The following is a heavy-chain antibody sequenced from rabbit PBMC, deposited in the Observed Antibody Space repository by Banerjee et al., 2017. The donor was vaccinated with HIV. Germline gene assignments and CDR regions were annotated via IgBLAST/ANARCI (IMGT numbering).Heavy chain of an antibody. V-gene: IGHV1S7*01. CDR1: GFDFITYY. J-gene: IGHJ4*01. CDR3: ASSLGYGYALGL. D-gene: IGHD6-1*01. Sequence: QLKESGGGLVQPGGSLKLSCKASGFDFITYYMTWVRQAPGKGLEWIGCIGIGSGTTYYASWAKGRFTISSHNAQNTLYLQLNSLTAADTATYFCASSLGYGYALGLWGPGTLVTVS. CDR2: IGIGSGTT.